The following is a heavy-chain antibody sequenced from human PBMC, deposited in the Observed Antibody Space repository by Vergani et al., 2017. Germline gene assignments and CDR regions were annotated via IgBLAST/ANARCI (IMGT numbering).Heavy chain of an antibody. D-gene: IGHD2-15*01. V-gene: IGHV3-23*02. Sequence: EVQLLESGGGLVQPGGSLRLSCAASGFTFSSYAMSWVRQAPGKGLEWLGHISASGNASHSPSLKTRVSMSVDTSKNQFSLTVTSVTAADTAIYFCARRSGGYYSGGKVHPLRTAFDVWGHGTVVTVSS. CDR2: ISASGNA. J-gene: IGHJ3*01. CDR3: ARRSGGYYSGGKVHPLRTAFDV. CDR1: GFTFSSYA.